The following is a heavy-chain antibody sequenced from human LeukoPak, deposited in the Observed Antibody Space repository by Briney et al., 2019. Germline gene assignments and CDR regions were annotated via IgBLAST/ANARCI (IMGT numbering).Heavy chain of an antibody. CDR1: GITFSRSG. J-gene: IGHJ4*02. CDR2: IKQDGSEK. Sequence: PGGSLRLSCAASGITFSRSGMNWVRQAPGKGLEWVANIKQDGSEKYYVDSVKGRFTISRDNAKKSLELQMNSLRDEDTAVYYCARGRGAYWGQGTLVTVSS. D-gene: IGHD3-10*01. V-gene: IGHV3-7*01. CDR3: ARGRGAY.